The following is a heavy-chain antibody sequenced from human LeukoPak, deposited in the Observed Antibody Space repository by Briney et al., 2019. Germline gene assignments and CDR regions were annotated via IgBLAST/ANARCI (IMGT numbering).Heavy chain of an antibody. Sequence: GGSLRLSCAASGFTFSSYWMSWVRQAPGKGLEWVANIKQDGSENHYVDCVRGRFTISRNNAKNSLYLQMNSLRAEDTAVYYGARDPIYYNSSGYDHWGQGTLVTVSS. V-gene: IGHV3-7*01. CDR1: GFTFSSYW. J-gene: IGHJ4*02. D-gene: IGHD3-22*01. CDR2: IKQDGSEN. CDR3: ARDPIYYNSSGYDH.